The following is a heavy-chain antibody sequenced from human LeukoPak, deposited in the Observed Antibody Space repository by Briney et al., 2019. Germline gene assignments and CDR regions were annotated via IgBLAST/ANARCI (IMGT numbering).Heavy chain of an antibody. Sequence: GGSLRLSCAASGFTFSDYGMHWVRQAPGKGLGWVGVIWYDGSNKYYADSVKGRFTISRDNSKNTLSLQMNSLRAEDTALYYCARGFVLGAAKNYFDYWGQGALVTVSS. CDR3: ARGFVLGAAKNYFDY. D-gene: IGHD2-21*02. CDR2: IWYDGSNK. CDR1: GFTFSDYG. J-gene: IGHJ4*02. V-gene: IGHV3-30*19.